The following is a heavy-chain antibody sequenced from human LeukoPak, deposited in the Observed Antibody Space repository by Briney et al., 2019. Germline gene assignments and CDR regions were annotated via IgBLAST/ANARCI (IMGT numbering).Heavy chain of an antibody. J-gene: IGHJ4*02. CDR2: ISSSSSYI. V-gene: IGHV3-21*01. CDR3: ARGYSSGWDY. CDR1: GFTFSSYS. Sequence: GGSLRLSCAASGFTFSSYSMNWVRHAPGKGLEWVSSISSSSSYIYYADSVKGPFTISRDNAKNSLYLQMNSLRAEDTAVYYCARGYSSGWDYWGQGTLVTVSS. D-gene: IGHD6-19*01.